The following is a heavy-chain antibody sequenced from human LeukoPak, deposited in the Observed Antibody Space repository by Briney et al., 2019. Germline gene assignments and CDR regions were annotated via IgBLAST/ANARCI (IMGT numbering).Heavy chain of an antibody. D-gene: IGHD4-17*01. CDR2: INPNSGGT. CDR1: GYTFTGYY. Sequence: ASVKVSCKASGYTFTGYYMHWVRQAPGQGLEWMGWINPNSGGTNYAQKFQGRVTMTRDTSISTAYMELSRLRSDGTAVYYCAGSTVTTESGAFDIWGQGTMVTVSS. V-gene: IGHV1-2*02. CDR3: AGSTVTTESGAFDI. J-gene: IGHJ3*02.